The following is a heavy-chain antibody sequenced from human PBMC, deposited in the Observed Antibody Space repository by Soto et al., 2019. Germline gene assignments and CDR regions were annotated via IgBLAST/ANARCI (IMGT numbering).Heavy chain of an antibody. J-gene: IGHJ1*01. D-gene: IGHD4-17*01. CDR1: GYTFTSYG. Sequence: QVQLVQSGGEVKKPGASVKVSCKASGYTFTSYGISWVRQAPGQGLEWMGWISTYNGNTNYAQQVQGRVTMTTDTSTSTAYMELRSLRSHDTAVYYCASASSDYGLSEYFHHWGQGTLVTVSS. CDR3: ASASSDYGLSEYFHH. V-gene: IGHV1-18*01. CDR2: ISTYNGNT.